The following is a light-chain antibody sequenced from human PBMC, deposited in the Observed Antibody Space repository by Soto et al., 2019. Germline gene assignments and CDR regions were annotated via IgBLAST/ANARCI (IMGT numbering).Light chain of an antibody. J-gene: IGLJ1*01. V-gene: IGLV1-44*01. CDR1: SSNIGSET. CDR3: AAWDASLNGYV. CDR2: NSY. Sequence: QSVLTQPPSASGTPGHRGTISCSGSSSNIGSETVNWYQQLPGTVPKLLIYNSYQRPSGVPDRFSGSKSGTSASLAISGLQSEDEADYYCAAWDASLNGYVFGAGTKVTVL.